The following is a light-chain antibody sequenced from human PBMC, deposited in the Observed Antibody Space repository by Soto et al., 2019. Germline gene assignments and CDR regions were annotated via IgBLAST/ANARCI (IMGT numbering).Light chain of an antibody. V-gene: IGLV2-14*01. CDR2: DVS. CDR1: SSDVGVYNY. CDR3: RSYTTSSTVV. Sequence: QSALTQPASVSGSPGQSITISCTGTSSDVGVYNYVSWYQQHPGKAPKLMIYDVSNRPSGVSNRFSGSKSANTASLTISGLQAEDEADYYCRSYTTSSTVVFGGGTKLTVL. J-gene: IGLJ2*01.